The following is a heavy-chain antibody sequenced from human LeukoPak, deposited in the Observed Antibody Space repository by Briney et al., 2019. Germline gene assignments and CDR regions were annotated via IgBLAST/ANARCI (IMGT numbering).Heavy chain of an antibody. CDR1: GGSISSGDYY. CDR3: ARETRGYYVSGNYYFDY. Sequence: SQTLSLTCTVSGGSISSGDYYWSWIRQPPGKGLEWIGYIYYSGSTYYNPSLKSRVTISVDTSKNQFSLKLSSVTAADTAVYYCARETRGYYVSGNYYFDYWGQGSLVTVSS. V-gene: IGHV4-30-4*01. CDR2: IYYSGST. D-gene: IGHD3-10*01. J-gene: IGHJ4*02.